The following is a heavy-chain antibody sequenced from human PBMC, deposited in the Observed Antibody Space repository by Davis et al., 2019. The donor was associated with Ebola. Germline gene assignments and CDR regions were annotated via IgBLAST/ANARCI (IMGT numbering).Heavy chain of an antibody. CDR2: ISAYNGNT. CDR1: GYTTISYG. D-gene: IGHD1-1*01. CDR3: ARDVRGITGPSEY. Sequence: ASVKVSCKAAGYTTISYGISWGRQAAGQGLEWMGWISAYNGNTNYAQKVQGRITMTTDTSTSTAYMEMRSLRSDDTARYYCARDVRGITGPSEYWGQGTLVTVSS. V-gene: IGHV1-18*01. J-gene: IGHJ4*02.